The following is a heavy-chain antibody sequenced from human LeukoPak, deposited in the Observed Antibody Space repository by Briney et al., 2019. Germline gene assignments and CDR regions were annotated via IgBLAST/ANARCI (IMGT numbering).Heavy chain of an antibody. V-gene: IGHV3-23*01. CDR3: AKGLQSLYYYYYYMDV. CDR2: ISGSGGST. CDR1: GFTFSSYA. J-gene: IGHJ6*03. Sequence: PGGSLRLSCAASGFTFSSYAMSWVRQAPGEGLEWVSAISGSGGSTYYADSVKGRFTISRDNSKNTLYLQMNSLRAEDTAVYYCAKGLQSLYYYYYYMDVWGKGTTVTVSS. D-gene: IGHD4-11*01.